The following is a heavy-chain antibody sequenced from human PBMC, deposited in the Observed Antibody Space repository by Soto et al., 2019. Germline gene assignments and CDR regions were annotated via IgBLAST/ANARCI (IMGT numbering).Heavy chain of an antibody. Sequence: EVQLVESGGGLVEPGGSLGLSCGASGFTFSNAWMGWVRQAPGKGLEWVGRIKSKTDRGTTDYAAPVKGRFTISRDDSKNTLYLQMNSLKIEDTAVYYCATDDYAYWGQGALVTVSS. V-gene: IGHV3-15*01. D-gene: IGHD4-17*01. CDR2: IKSKTDRGTT. CDR3: ATDDYAY. CDR1: GFTFSNAW. J-gene: IGHJ4*02.